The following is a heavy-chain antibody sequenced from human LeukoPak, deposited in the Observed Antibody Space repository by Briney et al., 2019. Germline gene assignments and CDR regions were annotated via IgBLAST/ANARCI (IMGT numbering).Heavy chain of an antibody. D-gene: IGHD2/OR15-2a*01. V-gene: IGHV3-21*01. CDR3: ARGEFGDYYYFYMDV. CDR1: GFTFSSYS. CDR2: ITSSNNYI. J-gene: IGHJ6*03. Sequence: GGSLRLSCTASGFTFSSYSMNWVRQAPGKGLEWVSSITSSNNYIYYGDSVKGRFTISRDDAKNSLFLQMNSLRAEDTATYYCARGEFGDYYYFYMDVWGKGTTVTVSS.